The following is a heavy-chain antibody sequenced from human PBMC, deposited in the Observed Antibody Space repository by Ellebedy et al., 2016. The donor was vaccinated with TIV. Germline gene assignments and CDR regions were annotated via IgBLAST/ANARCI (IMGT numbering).Heavy chain of an antibody. V-gene: IGHV4-59*01. J-gene: IGHJ4*02. CDR1: GGSISNYY. CDR2: IYFSGGT. Sequence: MPSETLSLTCTVSGGSISNYYWSWIRQSPGKGLEWIGYIYFSGGTNYNPSLNSRVTISLDRSKNQYSLKLSSVTAADTAVYYCARGLRGPFDYWGQGTLVTVSS. CDR3: ARGLRGPFDY.